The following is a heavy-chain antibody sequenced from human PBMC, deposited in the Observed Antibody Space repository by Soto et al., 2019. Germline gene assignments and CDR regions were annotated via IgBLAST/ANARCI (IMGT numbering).Heavy chain of an antibody. V-gene: IGHV4-4*07. D-gene: IGHD3-9*01. J-gene: IGHJ6*02. CDR1: DDLISSYY. CDR2: VSTNGAT. CDR3: ARADYEILTGSYAMDV. Sequence: SDTLSLTCTVSDDLISSYYWNWIRQPAGKGLECIGRVSTNGATNYNPSLESRVTMSVDTSKNQFSLKLTSVTAADTAVYFCARADYEILTGSYAMDVWGQGTTVTVYS.